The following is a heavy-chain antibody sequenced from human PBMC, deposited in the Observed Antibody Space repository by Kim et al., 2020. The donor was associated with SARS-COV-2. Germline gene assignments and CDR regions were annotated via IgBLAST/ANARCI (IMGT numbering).Heavy chain of an antibody. Sequence: SETLSLTCAVYGGSFSGYYWSWIRQPPGKGLEWIGEINHSGSTNYNPSLKSRVTISVDTSKNQFSLKLSSVTAADTAVYYCARGGGVLLFYYYYCMDVWGQGTTVTVSS. CDR2: INHSGST. CDR1: GGSFSGYY. J-gene: IGHJ6*01. V-gene: IGHV4-34*01. CDR3: ARGGGVLLFYYYYCMDV. D-gene: IGHD2-15*01.